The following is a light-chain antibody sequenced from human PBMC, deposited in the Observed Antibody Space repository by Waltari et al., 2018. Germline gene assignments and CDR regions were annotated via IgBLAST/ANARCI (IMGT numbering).Light chain of an antibody. J-gene: IGKJ4*01. V-gene: IGKV1-5*03. CDR2: KAS. CDR3: QQYYSYPIT. CDR1: QSISNW. Sequence: DIEMTQSPSTLSASVGDRVTITCRASQSISNWLAWYQQKPGKAPNLLIYKASSLESWVPSRFSGSGSGTEFTLTISSLQPDDFATYYCQQYYSYPITFGGGTKVEIK.